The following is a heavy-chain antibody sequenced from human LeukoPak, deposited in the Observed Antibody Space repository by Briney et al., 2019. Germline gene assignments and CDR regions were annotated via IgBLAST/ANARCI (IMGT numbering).Heavy chain of an antibody. Sequence: GGSLRLSCAASVFTFSSYSMNWVRQAPGKGLEWVSYISSSSSTIYYADSVKGRFTISRDNAKNSLYLQMNSLRAEDTAVYYCAKDLKVGATGWGQGTLVTVSS. CDR3: AKDLKVGATG. D-gene: IGHD1-26*01. V-gene: IGHV3-48*04. CDR1: VFTFSSYS. J-gene: IGHJ4*02. CDR2: ISSSSSTI.